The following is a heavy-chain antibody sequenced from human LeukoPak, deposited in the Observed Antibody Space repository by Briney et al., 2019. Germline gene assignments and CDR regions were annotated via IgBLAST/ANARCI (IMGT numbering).Heavy chain of an antibody. CDR2: INHSGST. D-gene: IGHD3-9*01. CDR1: GGSSSGYY. J-gene: IGHJ3*02. V-gene: IGHV4-34*01. CDR3: ARVYYDILTGYSADAFDI. Sequence: SETLSLTCAVYGGSSSGYYLSWIRQPPGKGLEWIGEINHSGSTNYNPSLKSRVTISVDTSKNQFSLKLSSVTAADTAVYYCARVYYDILTGYSADAFDIWGQGTMVTVSS.